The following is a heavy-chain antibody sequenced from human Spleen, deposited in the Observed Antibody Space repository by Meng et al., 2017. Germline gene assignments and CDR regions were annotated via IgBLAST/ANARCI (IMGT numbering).Heavy chain of an antibody. Sequence: QVQSQQWGAGVLKPSETLSPTCVVSGGSISSIDWWSWVRQPPGKGLEWIGEIYHGGDTNYNPSLKSRVTISVDKSKNQFSLKLSSVTAADTAVYYCARRRAAAGMGYWGQGTLVTVSS. CDR1: GGSISSIDW. V-gene: IGHV4-4*02. CDR3: ARRRAAAGMGY. J-gene: IGHJ4*02. D-gene: IGHD6-13*01. CDR2: IYHGGDT.